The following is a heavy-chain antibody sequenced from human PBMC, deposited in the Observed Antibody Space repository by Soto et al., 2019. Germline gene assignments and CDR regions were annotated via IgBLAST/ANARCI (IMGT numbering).Heavy chain of an antibody. CDR2: IYNSGRC. Sequence: PSETLSLTCTVSGGSISSGGYYWSWIRQHPDKGLEWIGYIYNSGRCNYNPSLESRLTISIDTSKNQFSLRLASVTAADTAVYYCARTLPNRQLFDSWSQGTLVTVSS. J-gene: IGHJ4*02. D-gene: IGHD1-1*01. CDR3: ARTLPNRQLFDS. V-gene: IGHV4-61*08. CDR1: GGSISSGGYY.